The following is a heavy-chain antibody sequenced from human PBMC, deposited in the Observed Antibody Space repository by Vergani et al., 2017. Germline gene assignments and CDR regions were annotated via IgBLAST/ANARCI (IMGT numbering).Heavy chain of an antibody. Sequence: EVQLVESGGGLVQPGGSLRLSCAASGFTFSSYEMNWVRQAPGKGLEWVSYISCSGSTIYYADSVKGRFTISRDNAKNSLYLQMNSLRAEDTAVYYCARDWASGXYDYWGQGTLVTVSS. D-gene: IGHD3-22*01. CDR1: GFTFSSYE. V-gene: IGHV3-48*03. J-gene: IGHJ4*02. CDR2: ISCSGSTI. CDR3: ARDWASGXYDY.